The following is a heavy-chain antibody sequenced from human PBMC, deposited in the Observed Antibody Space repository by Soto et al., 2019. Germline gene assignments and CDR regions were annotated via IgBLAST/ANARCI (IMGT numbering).Heavy chain of an antibody. CDR3: ARRYVWSGYYLSYGMDV. CDR2: INPNSGGT. D-gene: IGHD3-3*01. V-gene: IGHV1-2*04. Sequence: GASVKVSCKASGYTFTGYYMHWVRQAPGQGLEWMGWINPNSGGTNYAQKFQGWVTMTRDTSISTAYMELSRLRSDDTAVYYCARRYVWSGYYLSYGMDVWGQGTTVTVSS. CDR1: GYTFTGYY. J-gene: IGHJ6*02.